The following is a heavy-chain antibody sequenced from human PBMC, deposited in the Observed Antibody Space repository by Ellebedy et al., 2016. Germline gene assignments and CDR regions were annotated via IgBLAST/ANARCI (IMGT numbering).Heavy chain of an antibody. Sequence: SETLSLXCSVSDGSMRSEGYYWTWIRQHPEKGLEWIGYIHYSGSTSYNPSLNSRLTISVDTSNNLFSLRLNSVTAADTAVYYCARGGRGYLGYDPLYYMDVWGTGTTVTVSS. CDR1: DGSMRSEGYY. V-gene: IGHV4-31*03. CDR2: IHYSGST. D-gene: IGHD5-12*01. J-gene: IGHJ6*03. CDR3: ARGGRGYLGYDPLYYMDV.